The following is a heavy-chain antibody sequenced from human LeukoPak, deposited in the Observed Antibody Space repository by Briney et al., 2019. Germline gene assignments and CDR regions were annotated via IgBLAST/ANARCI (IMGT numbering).Heavy chain of an antibody. J-gene: IGHJ4*02. CDR3: ARGPRNYYGSGSYYIRHFDY. CDR1: GGSFSGYY. D-gene: IGHD3-10*01. CDR2: INHSGST. Sequence: SETLSLTCAVYGGSFSGYYWSWIRQPPGKGLGWIGEINHSGSTNYNPSLKSRVTISVDTSKNQFSLKLSSVTAADTAVYYCARGPRNYYGSGSYYIRHFDYWGQGTLVTVSS. V-gene: IGHV4-34*01.